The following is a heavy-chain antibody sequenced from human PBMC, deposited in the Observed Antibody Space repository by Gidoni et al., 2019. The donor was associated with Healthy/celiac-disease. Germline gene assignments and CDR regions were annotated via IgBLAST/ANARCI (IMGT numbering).Heavy chain of an antibody. V-gene: IGHV4-34*01. J-gene: IGHJ6*02. D-gene: IGHD2-2*02. Sequence: QVQLQQWGAGLLKPSETLSLTCAVYGGSFSGYYWSWIRQPPGKGLEWIGEINHSGSTNYNPSRKSRVTISVDTSKNQFSLKLSSVTAADTAVYYCARGVDCSSTSCYTWASYYYYGMDVWGQGTTVTVSS. CDR3: ARGVDCSSTSCYTWASYYYYGMDV. CDR1: GGSFSGYY. CDR2: INHSGST.